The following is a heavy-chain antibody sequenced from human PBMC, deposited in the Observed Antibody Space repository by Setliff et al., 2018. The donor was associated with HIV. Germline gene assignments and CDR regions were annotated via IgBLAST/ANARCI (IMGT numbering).Heavy chain of an antibody. Sequence: SETLSLTCTVSGVSTSIHYWVWIRQPAGRGLEWIGRIHTSDTTRYNPSLQSRVAMSVDTSKNQFSLKLTSVSAADTAVYYCARGVAAAGMPMDVWGKGTTVTVSS. CDR3: ARGVAAAGMPMDV. V-gene: IGHV4-4*07. J-gene: IGHJ6*03. D-gene: IGHD6-13*01. CDR2: IHTSDTT. CDR1: GVSTSIHY.